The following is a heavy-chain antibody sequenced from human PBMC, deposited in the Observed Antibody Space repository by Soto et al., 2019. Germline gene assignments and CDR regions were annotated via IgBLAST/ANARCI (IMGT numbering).Heavy chain of an antibody. D-gene: IGHD4-17*01. J-gene: IGHJ4*02. CDR1: GFTFSSYA. V-gene: IGHV3-23*01. CDR3: AKEGGGENYGDYFDY. Sequence: EVQLLESGGGLVQPGGSLRLSCAASGFTFSSYAMSWVRQAPGKGLEWVSAISGSGGSTYYADSVKGRFTISRDNSKNRGDMERNSLRAEDTAVYYWAKEGGGENYGDYFDYWGQGTLVTVSS. CDR2: ISGSGGST.